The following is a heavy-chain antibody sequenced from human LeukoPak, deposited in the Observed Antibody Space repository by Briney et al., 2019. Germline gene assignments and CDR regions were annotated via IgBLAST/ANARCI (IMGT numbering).Heavy chain of an antibody. J-gene: IGHJ4*02. D-gene: IGHD3-22*01. V-gene: IGHV1-69*04. Sequence: SVKVSCKASGGTFSSYAISWVRQAPGQGLEWMGRIIPILGIANYAQKFQGRVTITADKSTSTAYMELSSLRSEDTAVYYCASPNYYDSSGYFDYWGQGTLVSVSS. CDR1: GGTFSSYA. CDR2: IIPILGIA. CDR3: ASPNYYDSSGYFDY.